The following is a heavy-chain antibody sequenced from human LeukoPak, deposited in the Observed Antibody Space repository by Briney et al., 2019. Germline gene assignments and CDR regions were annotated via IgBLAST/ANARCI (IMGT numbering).Heavy chain of an antibody. V-gene: IGHV4-59*01. D-gene: IGHD3-22*01. CDR2: IYYSGST. CDR3: ARDSEDSSGYNY. J-gene: IGHJ4*02. CDR1: GGSISSYY. Sequence: SETLSLTCTVSGGSISSYYWSWIRQPPGKGLEWIGYIYYSGSTNYNPSLESRVTISVDTSKNQFSLKLSSVTAADTAVYYCARDSEDSSGYNYWGQGTLVTVSS.